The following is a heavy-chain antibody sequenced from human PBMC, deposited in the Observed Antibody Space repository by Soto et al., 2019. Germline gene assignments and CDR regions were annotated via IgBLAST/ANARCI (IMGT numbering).Heavy chain of an antibody. D-gene: IGHD3-22*01. CDR1: GFTFSWFG. V-gene: IGHV3-48*02. CDR3: ARDSSSSYYYFDY. Sequence: EVQLVESGGGLLPPGGSLRLSCAASGFTFSWFGMNWVRQAPGKGLEWVSYISSGSNTINYAESVRGRFTISRDDAKHSLYLQMNSLRDDDTAVYYCARDSSSSYYYFDYWGQGTLVTVSS. CDR2: ISSGSNTI. J-gene: IGHJ4*02.